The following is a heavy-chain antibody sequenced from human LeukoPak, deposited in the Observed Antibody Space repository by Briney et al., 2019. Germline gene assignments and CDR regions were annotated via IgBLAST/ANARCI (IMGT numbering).Heavy chain of an antibody. V-gene: IGHV1-69*13. Sequence: SVKVSCKTSGGTFSSYAISWVRQAPGQGLEWMGGIIPIFGTANYAQKFQGRVTITADESTSTAYMELSSLRAEDTAVYYCARALTPTVTTGLDYWGQGTLVTVSS. CDR1: GGTFSSYA. D-gene: IGHD4-17*01. CDR3: ARALTPTVTTGLDY. CDR2: IIPIFGTA. J-gene: IGHJ4*02.